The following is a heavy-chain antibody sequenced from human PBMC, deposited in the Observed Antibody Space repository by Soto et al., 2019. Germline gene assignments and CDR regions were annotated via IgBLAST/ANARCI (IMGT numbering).Heavy chain of an antibody. Sequence: SETLSLTCTVSGGSISSYYWSWIRQSPGKGLEWIGYIYYSGSTNYNASLKSRVTISVDTSKNQFSLKLSSVTAADTAVYYCAKDSGYNYGYFRWFDPWGQGTLVTVSS. CDR1: GGSISSYY. CDR3: AKDSGYNYGYFRWFDP. V-gene: IGHV4-59*01. CDR2: IYYSGST. D-gene: IGHD5-18*01. J-gene: IGHJ5*02.